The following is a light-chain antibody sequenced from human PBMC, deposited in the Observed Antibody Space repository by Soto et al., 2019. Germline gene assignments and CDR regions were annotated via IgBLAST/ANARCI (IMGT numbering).Light chain of an antibody. Sequence: QSVLTQPPSVSGAPGQRVTISCTGSSSNIGAGYDVHWYQQLPGTAPKLLIYGNSNRPSGVPDRFSGSKSGTSAALAITGLRAEDEADYYCQSYDSSLSGSAVFGGGTQVTVL. CDR2: GNS. CDR3: QSYDSSLSGSAV. J-gene: IGLJ2*01. CDR1: SSNIGAGYD. V-gene: IGLV1-40*01.